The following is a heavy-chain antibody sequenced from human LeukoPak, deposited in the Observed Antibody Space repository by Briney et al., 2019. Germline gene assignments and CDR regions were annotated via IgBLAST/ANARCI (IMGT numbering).Heavy chain of an antibody. V-gene: IGHV1-69*04. CDR1: GGTFSSYA. J-gene: IGHJ4*02. D-gene: IGHD1-26*01. Sequence: GASVKVSCKASGGTFSSYAISWVRQAPGQGLEWMGRIIPILGIANYAQKFQGRVTITADKSTSTAYMELSSLRSEDTAVYYCARLSSMATTNFDYWGQGTLVTVSS. CDR3: ARLSSMATTNFDY. CDR2: IIPILGIA.